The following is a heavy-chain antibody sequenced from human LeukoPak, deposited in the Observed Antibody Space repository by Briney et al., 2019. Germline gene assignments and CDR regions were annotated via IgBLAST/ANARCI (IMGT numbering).Heavy chain of an antibody. CDR1: GGSISSGGYY. D-gene: IGHD1-1*01. V-gene: IGHV4-30-2*01. Sequence: PSETLPLTCTVSGGSISSGGYYWTWIRQPPGKGLEWIGYFHQSGSTFSNPSLKSRVTISEDTSKNQFSLNLNSVTAADTAVYYCARGERQGWFDPWGQGTLVTVSS. CDR3: ARGERQGWFDP. CDR2: FHQSGST. J-gene: IGHJ5*02.